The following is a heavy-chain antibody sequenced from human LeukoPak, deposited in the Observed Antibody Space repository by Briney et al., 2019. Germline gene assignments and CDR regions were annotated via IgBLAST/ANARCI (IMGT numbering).Heavy chain of an antibody. J-gene: IGHJ4*02. CDR3: AREGNYGSGSYPVDY. Sequence: GGSLRLSCAASGFTFSSYSMNWVRQAPGKGVERVSYISSSRSTIYYADSVKGRFTISRDNAKNSLYLQMNSLRAEDTAVYYCAREGNYGSGSYPVDYWGQGTLVTVSS. CDR1: GFTFSSYS. D-gene: IGHD3-10*01. CDR2: ISSSRSTI. V-gene: IGHV3-48*01.